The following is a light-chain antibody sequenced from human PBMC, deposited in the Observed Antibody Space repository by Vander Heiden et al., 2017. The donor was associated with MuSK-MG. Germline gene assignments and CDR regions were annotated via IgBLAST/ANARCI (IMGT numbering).Light chain of an antibody. CDR1: SLRSYY. CDR2: GKN. V-gene: IGLV3-19*01. CDR3: NSRDSSGNQVV. Sequence: SSELPQHPAVSVALGQTVRITCQGDSLRSYYASWYQQKPGQAPVLVIYGKNNRPSGIPDRFSGSSSGNTASLTITGAQAEDEADYYCNSRDSSGNQVVFGGGTKLTVL. J-gene: IGLJ2*01.